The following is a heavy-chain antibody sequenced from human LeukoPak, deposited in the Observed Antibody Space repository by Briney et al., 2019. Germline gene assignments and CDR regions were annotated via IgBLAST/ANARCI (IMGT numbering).Heavy chain of an antibody. D-gene: IGHD6-19*01. J-gene: IGHJ6*02. V-gene: IGHV3-21*01. CDR1: GFTFSSYS. CDR2: IISSSSYI. Sequence: GSLLLSCAASGFTFSSYSMNWVRQAPGKGLEWVSSIISSSSYIYYADSVKGRFTISRDNAKSSLYLQMNSLRAEDTAVYYCARDLLTNHYCSGMYHGMDVWGQGTTVTVSS. CDR3: ARDLLTNHYCSGMYHGMDV.